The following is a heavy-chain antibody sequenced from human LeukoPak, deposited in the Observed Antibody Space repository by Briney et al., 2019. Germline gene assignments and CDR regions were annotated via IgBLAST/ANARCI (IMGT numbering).Heavy chain of an antibody. CDR1: GFTFSSYA. CDR3: AGYYLGNYFDP. J-gene: IGHJ5*02. V-gene: IGHV3-7*01. CDR2: IKQDGSEE. Sequence: GGSLRLSCAASGFTFSSYAMSWVRQAPGKGLEWVANIKQDGSEEYYVDSVKGRFTISRDNAKNSLDLQMNSLGVEDTAVYYCAGYYLGNYFDPWGQGTLVTVSS. D-gene: IGHD3-3*01.